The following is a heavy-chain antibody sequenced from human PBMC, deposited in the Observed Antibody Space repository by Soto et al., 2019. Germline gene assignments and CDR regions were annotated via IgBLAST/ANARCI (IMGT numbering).Heavy chain of an antibody. V-gene: IGHV4-30-4*01. CDR3: AREVGYYDSSDARDYFDY. J-gene: IGHJ4*02. Sequence: SSETLSLTYSVSGGYISSGDDYWSWIRQPPGKVLEWIGYIYYSGSTYYNPSLKSRVTISVDTSKNQFSLKLSSVTAADTAVYYCAREVGYYDSSDARDYFDYWGQGTLVTVSS. CDR1: GGYISSGDDY. CDR2: IYYSGST. D-gene: IGHD3-22*01.